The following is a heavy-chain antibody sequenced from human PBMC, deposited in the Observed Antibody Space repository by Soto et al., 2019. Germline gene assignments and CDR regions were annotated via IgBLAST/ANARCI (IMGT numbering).Heavy chain of an antibody. D-gene: IGHD3-16*01. CDR3: ARGDLASSIAMAFDL. CDR2: ISYDGSKT. V-gene: IGHV3-30*03. Sequence: QVQLVESGGGVVQPGRSLRLSCAASGFTFRSYGLHWVRQAPGKGLEWVAVISYDGSKTYYTDSVKGRFTISRDNFKNTLYLQMDRLRAEDTGVYYCARGDLASSIAMAFDLWGQGTLVTVSS. J-gene: IGHJ4*02. CDR1: GFTFRSYG.